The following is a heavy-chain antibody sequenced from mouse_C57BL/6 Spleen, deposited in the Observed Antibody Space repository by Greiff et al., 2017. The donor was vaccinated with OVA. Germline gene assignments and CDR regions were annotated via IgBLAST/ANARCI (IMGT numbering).Heavy chain of an antibody. D-gene: IGHD2-1*01. Sequence: QVQLQQPGTELVKPGASVKLSCKASGYTFTSYWMHWVKQRTGQGLEWIGKINTSNGGTNYNEKVKRKATLTGEKATSTAYMQLNSLTSEDSAVYYCAREGLYGNFDYWGQGTTLTVSS. CDR2: INTSNGGT. V-gene: IGHV1-53*01. CDR3: AREGLYGNFDY. CDR1: GYTFTSYW. J-gene: IGHJ2*01.